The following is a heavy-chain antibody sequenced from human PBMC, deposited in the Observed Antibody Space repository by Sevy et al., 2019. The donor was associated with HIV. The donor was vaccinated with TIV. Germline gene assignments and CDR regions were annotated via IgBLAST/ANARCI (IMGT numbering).Heavy chain of an antibody. CDR2: ISLSGSTI. V-gene: IGHV3-11*01. J-gene: IGHJ6*02. D-gene: IGHD2-8*01. Sequence: GGSLRLSCAASGFTFSDYFMSWIRQAPGKGLEWISYISLSGSTIYYADSVKDRFTISRDNAKNSLYLQMNSLRAEDTSVYYCARENRHCTNGICYEYYGMDVWGQGTTVTVSS. CDR1: GFTFSDYF. CDR3: ARENRHCTNGICYEYYGMDV.